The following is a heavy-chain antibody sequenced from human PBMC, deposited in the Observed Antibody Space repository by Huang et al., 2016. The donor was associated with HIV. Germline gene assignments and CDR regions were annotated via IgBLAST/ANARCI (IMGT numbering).Heavy chain of an antibody. D-gene: IGHD2-21*01. Sequence: QVQLVQSGAEVKKPGASVKVSCKVSGYTLTELSIHWVRQAPGKGLEGMGGFAPEQGETIDAQNFQGRVTMTEDTSTDTAYMELHSLRPEDTAVYYCAAGYDTYYDIWGQGTMVIASS. CDR2: FAPEQGET. CDR3: AAGYDTYYDI. J-gene: IGHJ3*02. V-gene: IGHV1-24*01. CDR1: GYTLTELS.